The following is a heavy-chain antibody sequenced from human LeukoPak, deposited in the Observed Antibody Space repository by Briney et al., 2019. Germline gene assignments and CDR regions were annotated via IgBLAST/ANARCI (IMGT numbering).Heavy chain of an antibody. V-gene: IGHV4-30-4*01. J-gene: IGHJ5*02. D-gene: IGHD6-13*01. Sequence: SETLSLTCTVSGGSISSGDYYWSWIRQPPGTGLEWIGYIYYSGSTYYNPSLKSRVAISVDTSKNQFSLKLSSVTAADTAVYYCAREVVAAAGRRGANWFDPWGQGTLVTVSS. CDR1: GGSISSGDYY. CDR2: IYYSGST. CDR3: AREVVAAAGRRGANWFDP.